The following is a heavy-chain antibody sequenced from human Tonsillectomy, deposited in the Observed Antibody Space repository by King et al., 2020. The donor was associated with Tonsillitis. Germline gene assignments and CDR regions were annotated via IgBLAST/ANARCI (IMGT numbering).Heavy chain of an antibody. J-gene: IGHJ3*02. Sequence: VQLVESGGALAQPGGSQRLSCAATGFKFKTYWMHWVRQAPGQGLVWVSHISLDGSYTEYAESGRGRFTISRDNAKNTIYLQMNSLRVEDKGLYYCVRESSSHGEVALDIWGQGTMVTVSS. CDR1: GFKFKTYW. CDR3: VRESSSHGEVALDI. V-gene: IGHV3-74*01. CDR2: ISLDGSYT.